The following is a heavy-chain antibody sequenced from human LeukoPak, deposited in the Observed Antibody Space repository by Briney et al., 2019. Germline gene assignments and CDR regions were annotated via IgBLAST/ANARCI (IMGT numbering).Heavy chain of an antibody. CDR1: GFTFSNAW. V-gene: IGHV3-15*01. D-gene: IGHD1-26*01. CDR3: TAEAVGPRATTDAFDI. CDR2: IKSKTDGGTT. Sequence: TGGSLRLSCAASGFTFSNAWMSWVRQAPGKGLEWVGRIKSKTDGGTTDYAAPVKGRFTISRDDSKNTLYLQMNSLKTEDTAVYYCTAEAVGPRATTDAFDIWGQGTMVTVSS. J-gene: IGHJ3*02.